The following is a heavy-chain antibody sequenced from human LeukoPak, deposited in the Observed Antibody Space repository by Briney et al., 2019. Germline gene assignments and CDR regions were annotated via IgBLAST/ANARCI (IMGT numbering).Heavy chain of an antibody. D-gene: IGHD1-20*01. V-gene: IGHV1-8*01. CDR2: MNPNSGNT. CDR3: ARGRLNGNVDF. J-gene: IGHJ4*02. Sequence: GASVKVSCKASGYTFTSYDIAWVRQATGQGLEWMGWMNPNSGNTGYAHNLQGRITITRDSSTATVFMELSSLRSEDTAMYYCARGRLNGNVDFWGQGTLVTVSS. CDR1: GYTFTSYD.